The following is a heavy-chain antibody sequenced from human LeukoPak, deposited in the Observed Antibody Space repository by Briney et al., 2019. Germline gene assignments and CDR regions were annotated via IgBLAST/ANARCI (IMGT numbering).Heavy chain of an antibody. V-gene: IGHV3-66*02. CDR3: ARSWVAATAYYKDV. CDR1: GFAVSSNY. J-gene: IGHJ6*03. CDR2: IYSGGST. Sequence: PGGSLRLSCAASGFAVSSNYMSWVRQAPGKGLEWVSVIYSGGSTYYADSVKGRFTISRDNSKNTLYLQMNSLRAEDTAVYYCARSWVAATAYYKDVWGKGTTVTASS. D-gene: IGHD2-15*01.